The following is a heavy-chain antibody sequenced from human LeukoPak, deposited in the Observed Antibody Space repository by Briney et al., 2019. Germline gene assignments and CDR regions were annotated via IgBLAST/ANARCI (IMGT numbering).Heavy chain of an antibody. Sequence: ASVKVSCKASGYAFTSYRISWVRQAPGQGLEWMGWISAYNGNTNYAQKLQGRVTMTTDTSTSTAYMELRSLRSDDTAVYYCARAERDRRRIVGARGAIDYWGQGTLVTVSS. D-gene: IGHD1-26*01. CDR2: ISAYNGNT. J-gene: IGHJ4*02. CDR3: ARAERDRRRIVGARGAIDY. CDR1: GYAFTSYR. V-gene: IGHV1-18*01.